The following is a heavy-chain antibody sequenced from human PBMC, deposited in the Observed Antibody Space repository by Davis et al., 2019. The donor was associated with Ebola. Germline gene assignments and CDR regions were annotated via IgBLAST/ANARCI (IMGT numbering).Heavy chain of an antibody. D-gene: IGHD6-13*01. Sequence: GESLKISCAASGFTFSSYSMNWVRQAPGKGLEWVSAISGSGDNTYYADSVKGRFTISRDNSKNTLYLQMNSLRAEDTAVYYCARGAGTGGDYWGQGTLVTVSS. J-gene: IGHJ4*02. CDR2: ISGSGDNT. CDR3: ARGAGTGGDY. V-gene: IGHV3-23*01. CDR1: GFTFSSYS.